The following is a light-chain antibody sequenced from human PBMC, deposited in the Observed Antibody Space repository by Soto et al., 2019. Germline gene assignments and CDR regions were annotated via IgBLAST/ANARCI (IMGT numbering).Light chain of an antibody. CDR1: QSVGSY. CDR2: DAS. Sequence: EIVLTQSPATLSLSPGERATLSCRASQSVGSYFAWYQQNPGQAPRLLIYDASNRATGIPARFSGSGSGTDFTLTISSLEPDDFAVYYCQQRGNWPVTFGQGTRWIS. V-gene: IGKV3-11*01. CDR3: QQRGNWPVT. J-gene: IGKJ1*01.